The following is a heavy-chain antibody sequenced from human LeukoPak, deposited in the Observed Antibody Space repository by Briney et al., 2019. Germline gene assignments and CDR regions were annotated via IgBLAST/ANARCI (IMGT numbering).Heavy chain of an antibody. CDR1: GFTFTDYS. D-gene: IGHD4-23*01. V-gene: IGHV3-30*02. CDR3: ARDFRAMVVSAGFDY. J-gene: IGHJ4*02. Sequence: GGSLRLSCAASGFTFTDYSIHWVRQAPGKGLEWVAFIRYDGTNEYYTDSVKGRFTISRDKSKNILYLQMNSLRAEDTALYYCARDFRAMVVSAGFDYWGQGTLVTVSS. CDR2: IRYDGTNE.